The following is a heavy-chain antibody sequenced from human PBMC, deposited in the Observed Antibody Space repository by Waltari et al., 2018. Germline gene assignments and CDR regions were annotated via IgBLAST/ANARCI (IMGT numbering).Heavy chain of an antibody. CDR1: GGTFSSYA. D-gene: IGHD1-26*01. J-gene: IGHJ4*02. V-gene: IGHV1-69*01. CDR3: ARRRSHRGGSYYFDY. Sequence: QVQLVQSGAEVKKPGSSVKVSCKAYGGTFSSYAISWVRPGPGQGLEWMGGIIPILGTANYAQKFQGRVTITADESTSTAYMELSSLRSEDTAVYYCARRRSHRGGSYYFDYWGQGTLVTVSS. CDR2: IIPILGTA.